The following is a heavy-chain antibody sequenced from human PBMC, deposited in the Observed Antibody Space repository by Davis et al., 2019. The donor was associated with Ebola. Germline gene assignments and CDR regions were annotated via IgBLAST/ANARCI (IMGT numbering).Heavy chain of an antibody. CDR1: GGSISSYY. J-gene: IGHJ5*02. CDR2: IYYSGST. Sequence: MPGGSLRLSCTVSGGSISSYYWTWIRQPPGKGLEWIGYIYYSGSTNYNPSLKSRVTISVDTSKNQFSLKLSSVTAADTAVYYCARHSSGTKGWFDPWGQGTLVTVSS. D-gene: IGHD6-19*01. V-gene: IGHV4-59*08. CDR3: ARHSSGTKGWFDP.